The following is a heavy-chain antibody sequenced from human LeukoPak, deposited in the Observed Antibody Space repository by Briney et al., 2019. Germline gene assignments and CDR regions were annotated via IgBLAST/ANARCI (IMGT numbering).Heavy chain of an antibody. CDR2: ISGSGGGT. J-gene: IGHJ6*02. Sequence: GESLRLSCAASGFTFSSYAMSWVRQAPGKGLEWVSAISGSGGGTYYADSVKGRFTISRDNSKNTLYLQMNSLRAEDTAVYYCAKKISKKYYDFWSGVNYGMDVWGQGTTVTVSS. CDR1: GFTFSSYA. CDR3: AKKISKKYYDFWSGVNYGMDV. D-gene: IGHD3-3*01. V-gene: IGHV3-23*01.